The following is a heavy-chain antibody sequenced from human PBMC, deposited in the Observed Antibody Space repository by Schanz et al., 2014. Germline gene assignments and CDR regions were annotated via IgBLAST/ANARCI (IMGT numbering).Heavy chain of an antibody. CDR1: GFTFSSYA. V-gene: IGHV3-23*04. J-gene: IGHJ4*02. CDR2: ISGSGGST. CDR3: ARGVIAAAGGAFDY. Sequence: EVQLVESGGGLVKPGGFLRLSCAASGFTFSSYAMSWVRQAPGKGLEWVSAISGSGGSTYYADSVKGRFTISRDNSKNTLYLQMNSLRAEDTALYYCARGVIAAAGGAFDYWGQGTLVAVSA. D-gene: IGHD6-13*01.